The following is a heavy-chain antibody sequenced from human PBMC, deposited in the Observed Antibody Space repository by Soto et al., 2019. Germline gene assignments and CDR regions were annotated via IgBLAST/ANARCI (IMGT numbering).Heavy chain of an antibody. CDR3: SRASCGGGSCYQADY. Sequence: QVQLVQSGAEVKKPGASVKVSCKASGYTFTSYYMHWVRQAPGQGLEWMGIINPSGGGTSYAQKFQGRVTMTCDTSTSTVYMELSSLRSEDTAVYYCSRASCGGGSCYQADYWGQGTLVTVSS. CDR1: GYTFTSYY. V-gene: IGHV1-46*03. J-gene: IGHJ4*02. D-gene: IGHD2-15*01. CDR2: INPSGGGT.